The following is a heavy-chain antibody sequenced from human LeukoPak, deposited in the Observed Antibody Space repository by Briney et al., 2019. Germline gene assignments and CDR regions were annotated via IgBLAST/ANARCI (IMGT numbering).Heavy chain of an antibody. V-gene: IGHV1-2*02. Sequence: GASVKVSCKASGYTFTTYGLSWVRQAPGQGLEWMGWINPNSGGTNYAQKFQGRVTMTRDTSISTAYMELSRLRSDDTAVYYCARDSPEWEPIDYWGQGTLVTVSS. J-gene: IGHJ4*02. CDR3: ARDSPEWEPIDY. D-gene: IGHD1-26*01. CDR1: GYTFTTYG. CDR2: INPNSGGT.